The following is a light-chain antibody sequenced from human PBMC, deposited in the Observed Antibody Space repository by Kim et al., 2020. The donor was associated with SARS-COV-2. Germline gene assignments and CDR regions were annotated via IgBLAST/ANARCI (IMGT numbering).Light chain of an antibody. CDR3: QQYDDWPYT. CDR1: QSVSSN. CDR2: GAS. V-gene: IGKV3-15*01. J-gene: IGKJ2*01. Sequence: EIVMTQSPATLSVSPGARGTLSCRASQSVSSNLAWYQQKPGQAPRLLIYGASTRATGGPATFSGSGSGTEFTLTISSLQSEDFAVYYCQQYDDWPYTFGQGTKLE.